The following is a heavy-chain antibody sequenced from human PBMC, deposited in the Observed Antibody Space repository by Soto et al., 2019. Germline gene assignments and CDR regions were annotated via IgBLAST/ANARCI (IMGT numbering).Heavy chain of an antibody. CDR2: IDPGGSYT. CDR1: GYTFTNYW. V-gene: IGHV5-10-1*03. Sequence: EVQLVQSGAEVKKPGESLRISCKGFGYTFTNYWISWVRQMPGKGLEWMGRIDPGGSYTNYSPSFEGHVTLSVDKSISTAYLQWRSLKASDTAIYYCGAVGSGWYGSWGQGTLVSVSA. J-gene: IGHJ5*02. D-gene: IGHD6-19*01. CDR3: GAVGSGWYGS.